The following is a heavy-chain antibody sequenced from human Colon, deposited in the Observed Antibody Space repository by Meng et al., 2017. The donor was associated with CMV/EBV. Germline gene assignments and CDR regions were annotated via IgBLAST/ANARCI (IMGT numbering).Heavy chain of an antibody. CDR2: INRDGSER. Sequence: VRSGGGVVRPGESLNLACVASGVLFSKNWMGWARQALGKGLEWVDHINRDGSERYYVDSVKGRFTIYRDNDRNSVFLEMNNLRVEDSAIYYCAKDSGKGQINYFDYWGQGTLVTVSS. J-gene: IGHJ4*02. CDR1: GVLFSKNW. D-gene: IGHD4-23*01. CDR3: AKDSGKGQINYFDY. V-gene: IGHV3-7*04.